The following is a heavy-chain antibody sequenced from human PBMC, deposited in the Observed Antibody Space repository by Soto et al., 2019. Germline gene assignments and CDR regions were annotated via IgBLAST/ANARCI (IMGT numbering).Heavy chain of an antibody. V-gene: IGHV4-30-4*01. J-gene: IGHJ6*02. Sequence: PSETLSLTCTVSGGSISSGGYYWSWIRQPPGKGLEWIGYIYYSGATYYNPSLKSRVTISVDTSKNQFSLKLSSVTAADTAVYYCARDYPSWDYYYGMDVWGQGTTVTVSS. CDR2: IYYSGAT. CDR1: GGSISSGGYY. D-gene: IGHD3-16*02. CDR3: ARDYPSWDYYYGMDV.